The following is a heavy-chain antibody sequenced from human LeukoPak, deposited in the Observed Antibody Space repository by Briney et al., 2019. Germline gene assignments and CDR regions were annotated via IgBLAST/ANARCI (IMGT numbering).Heavy chain of an antibody. Sequence: SETLSLTCTVSGGSISSYYWSWIRQPPGKGLEWLGYIYHSGSTNNNPSLKSRVTISVDTSKNQFSLRLSSVTAADTAVYYCARGTVTTYFDYWGQGTLVTVSS. CDR3: ARGTVTTYFDY. J-gene: IGHJ4*02. D-gene: IGHD4-17*01. V-gene: IGHV4-59*01. CDR2: IYHSGST. CDR1: GGSISSYY.